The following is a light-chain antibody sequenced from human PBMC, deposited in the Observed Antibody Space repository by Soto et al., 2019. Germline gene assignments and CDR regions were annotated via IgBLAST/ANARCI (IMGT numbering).Light chain of an antibody. J-gene: IGKJ4*01. CDR1: QSISTW. CDR2: TAS. CDR3: QQYHTTPRT. Sequence: DIQMTQSPSTLSASVGDGVTITCRASQSISTWLAWYQQKPGKATKLLIYTASRLEGGVPSRFSGSGSGTDFNITISSLQPDDFATYYCQQYHTTPRTFGGGTTVEIK. V-gene: IGKV1-5*03.